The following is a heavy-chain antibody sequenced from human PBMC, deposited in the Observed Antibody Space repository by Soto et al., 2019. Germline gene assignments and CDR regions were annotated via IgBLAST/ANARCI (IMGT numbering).Heavy chain of an antibody. CDR1: GFTFSSYA. Sequence: PGGSLRLSCAASGFTFSSYAMSWVRQAPGKGLEWVSAISGSGGSTYYADSVKGRFTISRDNSKNTLYLQMNSLRAEDTAVYYWAKPDRPGIAAAGIDYWGQGTLVTVSS. D-gene: IGHD6-13*01. J-gene: IGHJ4*02. CDR2: ISGSGGST. V-gene: IGHV3-23*01. CDR3: AKPDRPGIAAAGIDY.